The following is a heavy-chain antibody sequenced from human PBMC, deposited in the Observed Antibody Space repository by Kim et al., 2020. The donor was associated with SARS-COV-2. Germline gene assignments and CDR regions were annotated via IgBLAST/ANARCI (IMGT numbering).Heavy chain of an antibody. CDR2: IFNSGRT. J-gene: IGHJ4*02. D-gene: IGHD1-26*01. V-gene: IGHV4-59*13. CDR1: GGSISSYY. CDR3: ARASSYYVIDY. Sequence: SKTLSLTCTVSGGSISSYYWSWVRQPPGKGLEWIGYIFNSGRTNYNPSLKSRVTISVDTSKNQFSLKLSSVTAADTAMYYCARASSYYVIDYWGQGTLVTVSS.